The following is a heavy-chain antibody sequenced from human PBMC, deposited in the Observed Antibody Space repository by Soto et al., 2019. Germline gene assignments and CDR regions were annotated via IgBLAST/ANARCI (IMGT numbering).Heavy chain of an antibody. J-gene: IGHJ6*02. CDR3: ALMSVDALMSSYNGIDV. Sequence: ESCPTLVNPTQTLTLTCTFSGFSLITPGMCVTWIRQPPGKALEWLALIDWEDDKYYSTSLKTRLTVSRETSKNQVLLTLTNMDPVDTATYYCALMSVDALMSSYNGIDVWRPGTTVTVSS. CDR1: GFSLITPGMC. V-gene: IGHV2-70*01. CDR2: IDWEDDK. D-gene: IGHD5-12*01.